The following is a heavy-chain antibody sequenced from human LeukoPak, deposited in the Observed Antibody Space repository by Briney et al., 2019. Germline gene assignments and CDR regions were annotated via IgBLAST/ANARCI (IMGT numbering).Heavy chain of an antibody. CDR2: ISSSGSTI. CDR1: GFTFDDYA. Sequence: GRSLRLSCAASGFTFDDYAMHWVRQAPGKGLEWVSYISSSGSTIYYADSVKGRFTISRDNAKNSLYLQMNSLRAEDTAVYYCAWFGELAHFFDYWGQGTLVTVSS. CDR3: AWFGELAHFFDY. J-gene: IGHJ4*02. D-gene: IGHD3-10*01. V-gene: IGHV3-11*01.